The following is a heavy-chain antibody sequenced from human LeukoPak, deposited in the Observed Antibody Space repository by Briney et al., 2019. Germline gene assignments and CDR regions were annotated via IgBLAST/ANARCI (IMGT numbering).Heavy chain of an antibody. D-gene: IGHD7-27*01. CDR2: IYSGGST. Sequence: GGSLRLSCAASGFTVSSNSMSWARQAPGKGLEWVSVIYSGGSTYYADSVKGRFTISRDNSKNTLYLQVNNLSAEDTAMYYCASSYWGYFDYWGQGTLVTVSS. CDR1: GFTVSSNS. J-gene: IGHJ4*02. CDR3: ASSYWGYFDY. V-gene: IGHV3-66*01.